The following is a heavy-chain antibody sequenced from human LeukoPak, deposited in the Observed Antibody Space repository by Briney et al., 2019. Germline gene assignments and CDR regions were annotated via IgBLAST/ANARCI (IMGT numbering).Heavy chain of an antibody. Sequence: GGSLRLSCAASGFTFSSYAMSWARQAPGKGLEWVSAISGSGGSTYYADSVKGRFTISRDNSKNTLYLQMNSLRAEDTAVYYCAKAPERIYGWLYYFDYWGQGTLVTVSS. J-gene: IGHJ4*02. CDR3: AKAPERIYGWLYYFDY. V-gene: IGHV3-23*01. D-gene: IGHD1-14*01. CDR1: GFTFSSYA. CDR2: ISGSGGST.